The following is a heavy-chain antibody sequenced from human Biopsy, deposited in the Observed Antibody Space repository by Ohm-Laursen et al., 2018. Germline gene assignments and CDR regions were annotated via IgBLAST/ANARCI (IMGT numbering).Heavy chain of an antibody. CDR1: GKSFNGYY. Sequence: SETLSLTWSVYGKSFNGYYWSWIRQTPGKGLEWIGEINHSGRTNYNPSLKSRVTISVDTSKNQFSLKVRSVTAADTAVYYCVRGVDYYDPYHYYALDVWGQGTTVTVSS. CDR2: INHSGRT. V-gene: IGHV4-34*01. D-gene: IGHD3-22*01. J-gene: IGHJ6*02. CDR3: VRGVDYYDPYHYYALDV.